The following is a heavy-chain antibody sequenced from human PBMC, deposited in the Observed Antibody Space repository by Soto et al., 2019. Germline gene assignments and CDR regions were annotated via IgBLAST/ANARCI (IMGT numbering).Heavy chain of an antibody. CDR2: ISSSSSYI. CDR3: ARYDEYSSSSDY. Sequence: GGSLRLSCAASGFTFSSYSMNWVRQAPGKGLEWVSSISSSSSYIYYADSVKGRFAISRDNAKNSLYLQMNSLRAEDTAVYYCARYDEYSSSSDYWGQGAMVTVYS. CDR1: GFTFSSYS. V-gene: IGHV3-21*01. J-gene: IGHJ4*02. D-gene: IGHD6-6*01.